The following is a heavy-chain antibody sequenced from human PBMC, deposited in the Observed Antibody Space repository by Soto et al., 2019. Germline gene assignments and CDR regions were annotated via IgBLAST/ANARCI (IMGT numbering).Heavy chain of an antibody. Sequence: ASVRLSCAASGFTFSSYWMSWVRQAPGKGLEWVANIKQDGSEKYYVDSVKGRFTISRDNAKNSLYLQMNSLRAEDTAVYYCARDPYYDFWSGPLDAFDIWGQGTMVTVSS. D-gene: IGHD3-3*01. CDR2: IKQDGSEK. J-gene: IGHJ3*02. CDR1: GFTFSSYW. CDR3: ARDPYYDFWSGPLDAFDI. V-gene: IGHV3-7*01.